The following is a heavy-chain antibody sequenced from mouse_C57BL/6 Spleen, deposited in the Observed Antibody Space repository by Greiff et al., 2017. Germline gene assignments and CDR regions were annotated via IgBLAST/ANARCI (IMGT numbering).Heavy chain of an antibody. D-gene: IGHD2-3*01. CDR2: ISYDGSN. Sequence: DVKLQESGPGLVKPSQSLSLTCSVTGYSITSGYYWNWIRQFPGNKLEWMGYISYDGSNNYNPSLKNRISITRDTSKNQFFLKLNSVTTEDTATYYCARGGYDGYSYWYFDVWGTGTTVTVSS. V-gene: IGHV3-6*01. CDR1: GYSITSGYY. CDR3: ARGGYDGYSYWYFDV. J-gene: IGHJ1*03.